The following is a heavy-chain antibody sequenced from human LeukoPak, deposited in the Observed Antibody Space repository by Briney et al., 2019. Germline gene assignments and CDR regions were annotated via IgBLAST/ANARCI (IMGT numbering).Heavy chain of an antibody. CDR2: ISRNSRYI. J-gene: IGHJ4*02. V-gene: IGHV3-21*04. D-gene: IGHD1-26*01. CDR1: GFSFSTYS. CDR3: AKRSLNGRDY. Sequence: GGSLRLSCAASGFSFSTYSMNWVRQAPGKGLEWVSSISRNSRYIYYADSMRGRFTISRDNAKNSLYLQMNSLRAEDTAVYYCAKRSLNGRDYWGQGTLVTVSS.